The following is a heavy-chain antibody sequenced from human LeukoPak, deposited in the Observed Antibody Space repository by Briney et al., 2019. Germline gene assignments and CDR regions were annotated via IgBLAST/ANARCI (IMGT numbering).Heavy chain of an antibody. CDR2: INPNSGGT. D-gene: IGHD3-10*01. CDR3: ARTTNYGSGSYYNGPHDY. Sequence: ASVKVSCKASGYTFTGYYIHWVRQAPGQGLEWMGWINPNSGGTNYAQKFQGRVTMTRDTSISTAYMELSRLRSDDTAVYYCARTTNYGSGSYYNGPHDYWGQGTLVTVSS. J-gene: IGHJ4*02. V-gene: IGHV1-2*02. CDR1: GYTFTGYY.